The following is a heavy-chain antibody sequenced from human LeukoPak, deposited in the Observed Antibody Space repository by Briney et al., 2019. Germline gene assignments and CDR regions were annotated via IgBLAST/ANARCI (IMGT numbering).Heavy chain of an antibody. CDR3: LGYCSGGNCYSGGY. D-gene: IGHD2-15*01. V-gene: IGHV3-33*01. CDR1: GFTFSSYG. J-gene: IGHJ4*02. CDR2: VWYDGSNK. Sequence: PGRSLRLSCAASGFTFSSYGMHWVRQAPGKGLEWVAVVWYDGSNKYYTDSVKGRFTISRDNSKNTQSLQMSSLRAEDTAVYYCLGYCSGGNCYSGGYWGQGTLVTVSS.